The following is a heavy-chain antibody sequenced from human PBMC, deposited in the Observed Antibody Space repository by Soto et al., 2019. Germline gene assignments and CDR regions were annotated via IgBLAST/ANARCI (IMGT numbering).Heavy chain of an antibody. V-gene: IGHV1-8*01. CDR3: AIVYSSSWYGPSDY. CDR2: MNPNSGNT. Sequence: ASVKVSCKASGYTFTSYDINWVRQATGQRIEWMGWMNPNSGNTGYAQKFQGRVTMTRNTSASTAYMELSSLRSEDTAVYYCAIVYSSSWYGPSDYWGQGTLVTVSS. CDR1: GYTFTSYD. D-gene: IGHD6-13*01. J-gene: IGHJ4*02.